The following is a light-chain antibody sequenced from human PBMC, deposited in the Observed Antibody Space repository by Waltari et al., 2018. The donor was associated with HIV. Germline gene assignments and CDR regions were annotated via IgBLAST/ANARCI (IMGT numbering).Light chain of an antibody. CDR3: CSYAGSSTFVV. CDR1: SSDVGGYNY. CDR2: DVS. V-gene: IGLV2-23*02. J-gene: IGLJ2*01. Sequence: QSALTPPASVSGSPGQSLTISCTGPSSDVGGYNYVSWYQQHPGKAPNLLIYDVSKRPSGVSNRFSGSKSGNTASLTISGLQAEDEADYYCCSYAGSSTFVVFGGGTKLTVL.